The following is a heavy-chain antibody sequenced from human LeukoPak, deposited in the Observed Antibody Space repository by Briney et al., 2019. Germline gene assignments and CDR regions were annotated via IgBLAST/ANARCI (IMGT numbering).Heavy chain of an antibody. J-gene: IGHJ3*02. V-gene: IGHV4-61*01. CDR3: AREYYYDSSGYYPPHAFDI. CDR2: IYYSGST. Sequence: SETLSLTCTVSGGSVSSGSYYWIWIRRPPGKALEWIGYIYYSGSTNYNPSLKSRVTISVDTSKKQFSLKLSSVTAADTAVYYCAREYYYDSSGYYPPHAFDIWGQGTMVTVSS. D-gene: IGHD3-22*01. CDR1: GGSVSSGSYY.